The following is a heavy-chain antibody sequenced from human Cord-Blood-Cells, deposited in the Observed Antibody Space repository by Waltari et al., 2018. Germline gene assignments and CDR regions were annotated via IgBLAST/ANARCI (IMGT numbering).Heavy chain of an antibody. CDR1: GGTFSSYA. CDR3: AREDSSSWVRYFDY. D-gene: IGHD6-13*01. CDR2: IIPIFGTA. Sequence: QVQLVQSGAEVKKPGSSVKVSCQASGGTFSSYAISWVRQAPGQGLEWMGGIIPIFGTANYAQKFQGRVTITADESTSTAYMELSSLRSEDTAVYYCAREDSSSWVRYFDYWGQGTLVTVSS. V-gene: IGHV1-69*12. J-gene: IGHJ4*02.